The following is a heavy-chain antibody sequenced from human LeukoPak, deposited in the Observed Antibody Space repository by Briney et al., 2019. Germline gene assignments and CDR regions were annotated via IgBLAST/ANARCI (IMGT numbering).Heavy chain of an antibody. CDR3: ARVNVVVPAAIGLWLLGPHYYYYMDV. D-gene: IGHD2-2*01. CDR2: INHRGST. V-gene: IGHV4-34*01. J-gene: IGHJ6*03. CDR1: GGSFSGYH. Sequence: PSETLSLTCAVYGGSFSGYHWSWLRQPPGKGLEWIGEINHRGSTNYNPSLKGRVTISVDTSKSQFSLKLSSVTAADTAVYYCARVNVVVPAAIGLWLLGPHYYYYMDVWGKGTTVTVSS.